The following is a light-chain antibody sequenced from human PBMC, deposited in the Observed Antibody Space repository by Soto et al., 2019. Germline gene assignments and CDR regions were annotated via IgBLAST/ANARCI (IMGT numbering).Light chain of an antibody. V-gene: IGKV3-20*01. CDR1: QSVSSTY. CDR2: GAS. Sequence: ESVLTQSPGTLSLSPGERATLSCRASQSVSSTYFAWYQQKPGQAPRLLIYGASNRATGIPDRFSGSGSGADFTLTISRLEPEDFAVYYWQQWGPSLPMYTFGQGTKLEIK. J-gene: IGKJ2*01. CDR3: QQWGPSLPMYT.